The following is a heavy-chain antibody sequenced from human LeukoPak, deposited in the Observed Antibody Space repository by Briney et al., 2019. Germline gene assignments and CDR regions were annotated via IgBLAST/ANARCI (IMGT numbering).Heavy chain of an antibody. CDR3: AKDGILDTAMVNWFDP. CDR1: GFTFSSYA. D-gene: IGHD5-18*01. CDR2: ISGSGGST. V-gene: IGHV3-23*01. J-gene: IGHJ5*02. Sequence: PGASRRLSCAASGFTFSSYAMSWVRQAPGKGLEWVSAISGSGGSTFYGDSVKGRFTISRDNSKNTLYLQMNSLRAEDTAVYYCAKDGILDTAMVNWFDPWGQGTLVTVSS.